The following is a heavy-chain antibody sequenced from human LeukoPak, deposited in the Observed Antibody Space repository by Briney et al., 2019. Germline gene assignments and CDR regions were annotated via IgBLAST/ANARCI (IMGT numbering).Heavy chain of an antibody. CDR1: GFTFSSYW. D-gene: IGHD6-19*01. CDR3: ARDTQISVAGFFVNYYYYYGMDV. CDR2: IKQDGSEK. J-gene: IGHJ6*02. Sequence: GGSLRLSCAASGFTFSSYWMSWVRQAPGKGLEWVANIKQDGSEKYYVDSVKGRFTISRDNAKNSLYLQMNSLRAEDTAVYYCARDTQISVAGFFVNYYYYYGMDVWGQGTTVTVSS. V-gene: IGHV3-7*01.